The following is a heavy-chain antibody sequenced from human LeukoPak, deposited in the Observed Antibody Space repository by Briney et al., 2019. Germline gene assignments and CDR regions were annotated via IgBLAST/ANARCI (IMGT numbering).Heavy chain of an antibody. V-gene: IGHV3-23*01. Sequence: HPGGSLRLSCAASGFTFSSYAMSWVRQAPGKGLEWVSAISGSGGSTYYADSVKGRFTISRDNSKNTLYLQIDTLRAEDTAVYYCARDSCLIKTCLDYWGQGTLVTVSS. CDR3: ARDSCLIKTCLDY. CDR1: GFTFSSYA. CDR2: ISGSGGST. D-gene: IGHD3-10*01. J-gene: IGHJ4*02.